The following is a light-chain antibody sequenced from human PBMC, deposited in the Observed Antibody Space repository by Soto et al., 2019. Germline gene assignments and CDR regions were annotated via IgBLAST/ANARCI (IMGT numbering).Light chain of an antibody. CDR2: GNS. V-gene: IGLV1-40*01. CDR1: SSNIGAGYD. CDR3: QSYDSSLSGSVV. J-gene: IGLJ2*01. Sequence: QPVLTQPPSVSGAPGQRVTISCTGSSSNIGAGYDVHWYQQLPGTAPKLLIYGNSNRPSGVPDRFPGSKSGTSASLAITGLQAEDEADYYCQSYDSSLSGSVVFGGGTQLTVL.